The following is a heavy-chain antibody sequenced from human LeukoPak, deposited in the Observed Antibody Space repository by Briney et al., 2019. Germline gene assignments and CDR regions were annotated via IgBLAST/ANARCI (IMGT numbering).Heavy chain of an antibody. J-gene: IGHJ4*02. V-gene: IGHV3-23*01. CDR2: ISRRDDYT. Sequence: GSLRLSCAASGLAFSSYAMSWVRQPPGKGLEWVSVISRRDDYTYYADSVKGRFTISRDNSKNTLYLQMNTLRAEDTAVYYCANDYRSGSFHDFWGQGTPVTVSS. CDR1: GLAFSSYA. CDR3: ANDYRSGSFHDF. D-gene: IGHD3-10*01.